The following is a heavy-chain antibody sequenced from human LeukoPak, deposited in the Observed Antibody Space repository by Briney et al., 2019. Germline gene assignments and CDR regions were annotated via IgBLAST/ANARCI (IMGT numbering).Heavy chain of an antibody. CDR3: ARVEGDRIAVAGTNGMDV. CDR1: GFTFSSYS. D-gene: IGHD6-13*01. Sequence: GGSLRLSCAASGFTFSSYSMNWVRQAPGKGLEWVSYISSGTSTIYYADSVKGRFTISRDNAKNSLYLQMNSLRAEDTAVYYCARVEGDRIAVAGTNGMDVWGQGTTVTVSS. J-gene: IGHJ6*02. V-gene: IGHV3-48*04. CDR2: ISSGTSTI.